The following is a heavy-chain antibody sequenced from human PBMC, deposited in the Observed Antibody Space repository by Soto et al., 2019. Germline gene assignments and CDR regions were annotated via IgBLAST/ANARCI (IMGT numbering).Heavy chain of an antibody. CDR2: ISKSGTVT. J-gene: IGHJ6*02. Sequence: EVQLVESGGGLVKPGGSLRLSCAASGFGFSSYSMNWVRQAPGKGLEWVSSISKSGTVTYYADSVMGRFTISRDNAKKSLFLQMSSLRAEYTAVYFCARDPGYSDTLTGDYLHNRFYGMDVWGQGTTVTVSS. CDR3: ARDPGYSDTLTGDYLHNRFYGMDV. V-gene: IGHV3-21*01. D-gene: IGHD3-9*01. CDR1: GFGFSSYS.